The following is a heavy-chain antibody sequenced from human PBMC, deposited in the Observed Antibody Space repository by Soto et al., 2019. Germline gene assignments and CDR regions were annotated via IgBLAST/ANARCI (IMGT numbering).Heavy chain of an antibody. Sequence: EVQLVESGGDLVKPGGCLRLSCAGSGFTFSSYAMSWARQAPGKGLEWVSGISGSGGNTYYADSVKGRFTVSRDNSKNTLFLQMSSLRAEDTAVYYCAKWSGTVTVGYYFDYWGQGTLVTVSS. J-gene: IGHJ4*02. CDR2: ISGSGGNT. CDR3: AKWSGTVTVGYYFDY. V-gene: IGHV3-23*04. D-gene: IGHD4-17*01. CDR1: GFTFSSYA.